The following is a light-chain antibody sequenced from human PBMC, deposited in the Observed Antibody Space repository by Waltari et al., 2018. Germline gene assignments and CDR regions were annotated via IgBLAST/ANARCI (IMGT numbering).Light chain of an antibody. CDR1: QGIRSS. Sequence: DIQFSHSPSFLSASVGDRVPITCRASQGIRSSLTWYQLKPGKAPMLLIYAASTLQAGVPSRFSASGSGTDFTLTISSLQPEDFAIYYCQQFDIYPITFGGGTKVEIK. CDR2: AAS. J-gene: IGKJ4*01. V-gene: IGKV1-9*01. CDR3: QQFDIYPIT.